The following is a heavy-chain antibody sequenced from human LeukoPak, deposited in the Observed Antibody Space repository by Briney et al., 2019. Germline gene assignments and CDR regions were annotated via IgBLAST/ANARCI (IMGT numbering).Heavy chain of an antibody. CDR1: GFTFSSYA. D-gene: IGHD3-22*01. Sequence: GGSLRLSCAASGFTFSSYAMSWVRQAPGKGLEWVSAISGSGGSTYYADSVKGRFTISRENSKNTLYLQMNSLRAEDTAVYYCARGTMIVVVIVDWGQGTLVTVSS. J-gene: IGHJ4*02. CDR2: ISGSGGST. V-gene: IGHV3-23*01. CDR3: ARGTMIVVVIVD.